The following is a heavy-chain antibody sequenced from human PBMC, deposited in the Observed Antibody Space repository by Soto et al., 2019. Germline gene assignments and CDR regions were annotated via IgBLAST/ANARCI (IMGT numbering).Heavy chain of an antibody. CDR3: AKDAWRGIFWSGYSNWFDP. D-gene: IGHD3-3*01. CDR2: ISGSGGST. Sequence: PGRSHRLSCTAFGFTVSSYAMSRVRKTPGKGLEWVSAISGSGGSTYYADSVKGRFTISRDNSKNTLYLQMNSLRAEDTAVYYCAKDAWRGIFWSGYSNWFDPWGQGTLVTVSS. CDR1: GFTVSSYA. V-gene: IGHV3-23*01. J-gene: IGHJ5*02.